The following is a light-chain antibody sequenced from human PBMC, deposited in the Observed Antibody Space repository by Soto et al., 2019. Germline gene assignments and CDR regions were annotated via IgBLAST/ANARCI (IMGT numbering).Light chain of an antibody. CDR2: EVI. Sequence: QSALTQPASVSGSPGQSITLSCTGTSSDVGGYNFVSWYQHHPGKAPKLIIFEVINRASGVSNRFSASKSGNAASLTISGLQAEDEADYYCSSYSGNNTVIFGGGTKLTVL. J-gene: IGLJ2*01. CDR1: SSDVGGYNF. V-gene: IGLV2-14*01. CDR3: SSYSGNNTVI.